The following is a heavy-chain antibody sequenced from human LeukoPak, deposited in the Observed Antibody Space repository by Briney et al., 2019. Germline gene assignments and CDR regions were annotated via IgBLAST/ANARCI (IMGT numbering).Heavy chain of an antibody. CDR3: AKDSYSSSFTWFDP. J-gene: IGHJ5*02. CDR2: ISGSGGST. CDR1: GFTFSSYA. V-gene: IGHV3-23*01. D-gene: IGHD6-6*01. Sequence: PGGSLRLSCAASGFTFSSYAMSWVREAPGKGLEWVSAISGSGGSTYYADSVKGRFTISRDNSKNTLYLQMNSLRAEDTAVYYCAKDSYSSSFTWFDPWGQGTLVTVSS.